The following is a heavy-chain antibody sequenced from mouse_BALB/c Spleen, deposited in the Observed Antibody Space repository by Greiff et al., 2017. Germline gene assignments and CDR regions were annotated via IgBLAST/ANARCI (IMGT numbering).Heavy chain of an antibody. CDR1: GFSLTSYG. CDR3: ARGSGSSYSYFDY. Sequence: VQLQESGPGLVAPSQSLSITCTVSGFSLTSYGVHWVRQPPGKGLEWLGVIWAGGSTNYNSALMSRLSISKDNSKSQVFLKMNSLQTDDTAMYYCARGSGSSYSYFDYWGQGTTLTVSS. J-gene: IGHJ2*01. CDR2: IWAGGST. D-gene: IGHD1-1*01. V-gene: IGHV2-9*02.